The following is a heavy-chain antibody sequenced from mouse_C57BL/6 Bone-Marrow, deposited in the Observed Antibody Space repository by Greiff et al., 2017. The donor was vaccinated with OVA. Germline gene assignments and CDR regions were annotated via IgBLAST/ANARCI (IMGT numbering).Heavy chain of an antibody. J-gene: IGHJ4*01. CDR1: GFNIKDYY. D-gene: IGHD4-1*01. CDR3: ASDWALYAMDY. Sequence: VQLQQSGAELVKPGASVKLSCTASGFNIKDYYMHWVKQRTEQGLEWIGRIDPEDGETKYAPKFQGTATITADTSSHTASLQLRSRTSEDTAVYYCASDWALYAMDYWGQGTSVTVSS. V-gene: IGHV14-2*01. CDR2: IDPEDGET.